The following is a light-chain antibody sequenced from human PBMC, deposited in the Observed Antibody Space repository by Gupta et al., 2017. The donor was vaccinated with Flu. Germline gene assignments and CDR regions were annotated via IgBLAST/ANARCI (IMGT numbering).Light chain of an antibody. CDR2: DGS. CDR1: SRDVESDNL. J-gene: IGLJ3*02. V-gene: IGLV2-23*01. CDR3: CSYEDSRTYNWV. Sequence: TMSCTGTSRDVESDNLAAWYQKNQGKDHPRMMVDGSKRPSGGSNRFSCDTSGSTASPIINGRQDEDEADDDYCSYEDSRTYNWVFGGGTKLTVL.